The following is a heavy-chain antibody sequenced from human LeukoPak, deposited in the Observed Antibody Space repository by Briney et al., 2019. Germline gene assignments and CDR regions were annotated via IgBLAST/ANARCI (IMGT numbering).Heavy chain of an antibody. Sequence: SQTLSLTCTVSGGPISSGGYYWSWIRQAAAKGLEWIGRLYINGNTKYNPSLKSRVTISADASKNQVSLNLSSVTAADTAVYYCARCQAMAAVRGYFYYMDVWGKGTTVIVSS. J-gene: IGHJ6*03. V-gene: IGHV4-61*02. CDR1: GGPISSGGYY. CDR2: LYINGNT. CDR3: ARCQAMAAVRGYFYYMDV. D-gene: IGHD6-19*01.